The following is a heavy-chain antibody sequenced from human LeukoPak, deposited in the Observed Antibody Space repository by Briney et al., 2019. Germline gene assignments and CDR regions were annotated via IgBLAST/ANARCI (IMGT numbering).Heavy chain of an antibody. CDR3: ARDIELSC. CDR2: ISASGGNS. V-gene: IGHV3-23*01. J-gene: IGHJ4*02. Sequence: GSLRLSCEASGFTFSDSAMSWVRQASGRGLEWVSLISASGGNSYYADSVKGRFTVSRDSSKNTLHLQMNSLRAEDTAVYYCARDIELSCWGQGTLVTVSS. CDR1: GFTFSDSA. D-gene: IGHD1-26*01.